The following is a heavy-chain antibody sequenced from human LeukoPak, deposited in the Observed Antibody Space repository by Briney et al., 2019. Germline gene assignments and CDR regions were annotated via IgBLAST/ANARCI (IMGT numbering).Heavy chain of an antibody. V-gene: IGHV4-61*10. J-gene: IGHJ3*02. CDR1: GGSISSGSYY. Sequence: ASETLSLTCTVSGGSISSGSYYWSWIRQPAGKGLEWIGEINHSGSTNYNPSLKSRVTISVDTSKNQFSLKLSSVTAADTAVYYCARGGQYCSGGSCYSLSLHAFDIWGQGTMVTVSS. CDR2: INHSGST. D-gene: IGHD2-15*01. CDR3: ARGGQYCSGGSCYSLSLHAFDI.